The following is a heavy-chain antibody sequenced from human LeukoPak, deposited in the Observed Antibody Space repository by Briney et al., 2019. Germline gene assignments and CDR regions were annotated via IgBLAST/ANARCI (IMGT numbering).Heavy chain of an antibody. D-gene: IGHD1-26*01. V-gene: IGHV3-21*01. CDR2: ISSSSSYI. CDR3: ARDPYGGSYGAYYYYYMDV. CDR1: GFTFSSYS. Sequence: GGSLRLSCAASGFTFSSYSMNWVRQAPGKGLEWVSSISSSSSYIYYADSVKGRFTISRDNAKNSLYLQMNGLRAEDTAVYYCARDPYGGSYGAYYYYYMDVWGKGTTVTISS. J-gene: IGHJ6*03.